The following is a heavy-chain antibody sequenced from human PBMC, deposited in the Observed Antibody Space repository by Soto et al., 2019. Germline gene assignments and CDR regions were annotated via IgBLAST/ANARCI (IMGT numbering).Heavy chain of an antibody. CDR2: IHPSGGST. CDR1: GFILISYG. V-gene: IGHV3-23*01. D-gene: IGHD2-8*01. J-gene: IGHJ4*02. CDR3: AKDPSHGPTDC. Sequence: GESLSLACASAGFILISYGISWFRQPPGEWLQWVSTIHPSGGSTHDGESVRGRLTTARHNSRDPSYLQMNSLRAEGTGVEYCAKDPSHGPTDCWGQGALVTVSS.